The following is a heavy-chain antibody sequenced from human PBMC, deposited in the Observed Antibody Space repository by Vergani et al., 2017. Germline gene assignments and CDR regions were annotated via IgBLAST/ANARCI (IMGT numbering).Heavy chain of an antibody. CDR2: FYTGGGT. J-gene: IGHJ6*02. Sequence: QVQLQESGPGLVRPSQTLSLTCTVSGGPTSSGSYYWSWFRQPAGKGLEWIGRFYTGGGTSYNPSLKSRVTISVDTSKNQFSLQLSSVTAADTAVYYCARDPLYSTTWPFLLLDMDVWGQGTTVTVSS. CDR3: ARDPLYSTTWPFLLLDMDV. V-gene: IGHV4-61*02. D-gene: IGHD6-13*01. CDR1: GGPTSSGSYY.